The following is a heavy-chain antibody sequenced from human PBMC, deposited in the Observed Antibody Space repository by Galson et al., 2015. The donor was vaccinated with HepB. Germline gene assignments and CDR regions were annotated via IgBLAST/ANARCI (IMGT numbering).Heavy chain of an antibody. CDR3: ARAGIDTIFGVVISRGDYFDY. V-gene: IGHV3-11*01. J-gene: IGHJ4*02. CDR1: GFTFSDYY. CDR2: ISSSGSTI. D-gene: IGHD3-3*01. Sequence: LSCAASGFTFSDYYMSWIRQAPGKGLEWDSYISSSGSTIYYADSVKGRFTISRDNAKNSLYLQMNSLRAEDTAVYYCARAGIDTIFGVVISRGDYFDYWGQGTLVTVSS.